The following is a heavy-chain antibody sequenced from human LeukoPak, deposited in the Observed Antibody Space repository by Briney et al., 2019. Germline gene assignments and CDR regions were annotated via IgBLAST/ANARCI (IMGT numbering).Heavy chain of an antibody. Sequence: GGSLRLSCAASGFTVSGNHMTWVRQAPGKGLEWVSIIKKTGDTYYADSMKGRFTISRDNSRNTAYLQLNSLRAEDTAVYYCVQLPGGGHLGQGTLVTVSS. CDR1: GFTVSGNH. CDR2: IKKTGDT. D-gene: IGHD5-24*01. CDR3: VQLPGGGH. J-gene: IGHJ4*02. V-gene: IGHV3-53*01.